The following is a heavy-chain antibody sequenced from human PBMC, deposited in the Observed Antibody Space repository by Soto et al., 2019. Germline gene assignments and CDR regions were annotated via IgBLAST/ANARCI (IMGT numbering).Heavy chain of an antibody. Sequence: QVQLQESGPGLVKPSETLSLSCTVSGGSLNSDNYYWSWVRQPPGKGLEWIGYIDHSGSTKYRPSLKSRVTISVDTSKNQFSLNLTSVTAADTAIYYCARGGRLRSPFGYWGQGILVTVSS. J-gene: IGHJ4*02. D-gene: IGHD4-17*01. V-gene: IGHV4-61*01. CDR1: GGSLNSDNYY. CDR3: ARGGRLRSPFGY. CDR2: IDHSGST.